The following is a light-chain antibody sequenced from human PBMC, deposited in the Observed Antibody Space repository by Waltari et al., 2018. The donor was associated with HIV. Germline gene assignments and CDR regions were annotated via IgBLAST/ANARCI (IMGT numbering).Light chain of an antibody. V-gene: IGKV3-20*01. Sequence: EIVLTQSPGPLSLSPGERATLSCRASQSVSNNYLAWYQQKPGQAPTLLIYGASSRATGIPDRFSGSGSGTDFTLTISRLEPEDFAVYYCQQYGSSPRTFGQGTKVEIK. J-gene: IGKJ1*01. CDR2: GAS. CDR3: QQYGSSPRT. CDR1: QSVSNNY.